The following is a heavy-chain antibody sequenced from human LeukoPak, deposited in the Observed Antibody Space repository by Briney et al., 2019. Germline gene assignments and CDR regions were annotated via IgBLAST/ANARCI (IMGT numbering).Heavy chain of an antibody. Sequence: GGSLRLSCAASGFTFDDYAMHWVRQAPGKGLEWVSGISWNSGSIGYADSVKGRFTISRDNAKNSLYLQMNSLRAEDTALYYCAKSYRGYYGSGSSSYFDYWGQGTLVTVSS. D-gene: IGHD3-10*01. CDR3: AKSYRGYYGSGSSSYFDY. CDR1: GFTFDDYA. J-gene: IGHJ4*02. CDR2: ISWNSGSI. V-gene: IGHV3-9*01.